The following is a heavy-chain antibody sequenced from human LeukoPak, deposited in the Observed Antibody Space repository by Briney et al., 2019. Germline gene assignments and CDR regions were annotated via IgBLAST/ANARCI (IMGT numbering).Heavy chain of an antibody. J-gene: IGHJ4*02. CDR3: ARSPGIWNEYGRLEY. Sequence: SETLSLTCTVSGDSISSGGHCWNWIRQRPGKGLEWIGYIFYTGSTYYNPSLKSRVAISVDTSKNQFSLKLSSVTAADTAVYYCARSPGIWNEYGRLEYWGQGALVTVSS. CDR1: GDSISSGGHC. D-gene: IGHD1-1*01. CDR2: IFYTGST. V-gene: IGHV4-31*03.